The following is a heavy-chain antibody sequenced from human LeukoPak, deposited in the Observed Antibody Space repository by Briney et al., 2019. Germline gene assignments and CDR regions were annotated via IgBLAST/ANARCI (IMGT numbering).Heavy chain of an antibody. V-gene: IGHV3-74*01. D-gene: IGHD2-2*01. CDR2: INSDGSST. CDR3: ARDSITVSVGAFDI. CDR1: GFTFSTYW. Sequence: GGSLRLSCAASGFTFSTYWMYWVRQAPGKGLVWVSRINSDGSSTSYADSVKGRFTISRDNSKNTLYLQMGSLRAEDMGVYYCARDSITVSVGAFDIWGQGTMVIVSS. J-gene: IGHJ3*02.